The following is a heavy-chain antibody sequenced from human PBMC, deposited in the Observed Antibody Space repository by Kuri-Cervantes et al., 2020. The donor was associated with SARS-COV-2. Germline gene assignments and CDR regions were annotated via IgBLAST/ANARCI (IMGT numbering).Heavy chain of an antibody. V-gene: IGHV3-30*02. D-gene: IGHD3-16*01. CDR3: ARDVWD. J-gene: IGHJ4*02. Sequence: GESLKISCAASGFTFSSYGMHWVRQAPGKGLEWVAFIRYDGSNKYYADSVKGRFTISRDNAKNSLYLQMNSLRAEDTAVYYCARDVWDWGQGTLVTVSS. CDR2: IRYDGSNK. CDR1: GFTFSSYG.